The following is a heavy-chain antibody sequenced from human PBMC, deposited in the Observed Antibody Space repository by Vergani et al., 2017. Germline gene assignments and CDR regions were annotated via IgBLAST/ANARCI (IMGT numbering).Heavy chain of an antibody. CDR2: ISSSSSTI. D-gene: IGHD6-19*01. J-gene: IGHJ4*02. CDR1: GFTFSSYS. V-gene: IGHV3-48*01. CDR3: AKEFWGSSGWYRGPFDY. Sequence: EVQLVESGGGLVQPGGSLRLSCAASGFTFSSYSMNWVRQAPGKGLEWVSYISSSSSTIYYADSVKGRFTISRDNAKNTLYLQMNSLRAEDTAVYYCAKEFWGSSGWYRGPFDYWGQGTLVTASS.